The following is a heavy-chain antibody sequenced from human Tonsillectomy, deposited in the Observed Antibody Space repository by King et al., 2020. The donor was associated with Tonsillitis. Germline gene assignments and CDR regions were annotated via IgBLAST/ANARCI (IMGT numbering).Heavy chain of an antibody. D-gene: IGHD6-13*01. Sequence: VQLQESGPGLVKPSETLSLTCTVSGGSISSYYWSWIRQPPGKGLEWIGYIYDSGSTNYNPSLKSRGTISVDTSKNQLSLKLSSVTAADTAVYYCARGSNIAAAGTGYYFDYWGQGTLFTVSS. CDR3: ARGSNIAAAGTGYYFDY. CDR2: IYDSGST. CDR1: GGSISSYY. J-gene: IGHJ4*02. V-gene: IGHV4-59*01.